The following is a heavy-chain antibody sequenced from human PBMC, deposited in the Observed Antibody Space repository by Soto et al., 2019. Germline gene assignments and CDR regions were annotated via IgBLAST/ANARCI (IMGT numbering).Heavy chain of an antibody. D-gene: IGHD3-10*01. V-gene: IGHV1-18*04. J-gene: IGHJ6*02. CDR3: AREFSMVVRGVYDTYGMDV. CDR2: ISAYNGNT. CDR1: GYTFTSYG. Sequence: VKVSCKASGYTFTSYGISWVRQAPGQGLEWMGWISAYNGNTNYAQKLQGRVTMTTDTSTSTAYMELRSLRSDDTAVYYCAREFSMVVRGVYDTYGMDVWGQGTTVTVSS.